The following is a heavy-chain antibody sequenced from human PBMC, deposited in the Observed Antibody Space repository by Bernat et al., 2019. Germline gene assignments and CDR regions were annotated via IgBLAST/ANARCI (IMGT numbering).Heavy chain of an antibody. Sequence: EVQLVESGGGLVQPGGSLRLSCAASGFTFGSYWMGWVRQAPGKGLEWVANIKGDGSENYYVDSVRGRFTISRDNAKNSLYLQMNSLRAEDTAVYYCARVVGATTSRYYFDYWGQGTLVTVSS. D-gene: IGHD1-26*01. V-gene: IGHV3-7*03. J-gene: IGHJ4*02. CDR1: GFTFGSYW. CDR3: ARVVGATTSRYYFDY. CDR2: IKGDGSEN.